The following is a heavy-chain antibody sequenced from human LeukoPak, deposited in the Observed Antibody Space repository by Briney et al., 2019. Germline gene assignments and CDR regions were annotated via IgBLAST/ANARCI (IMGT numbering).Heavy chain of an antibody. CDR1: GGSLSHYY. J-gene: IGHJ5*02. CDR2: INHSGST. CDR3: ARGPASGSNFAWFDP. V-gene: IGHV4-34*01. Sequence: PSETLSLTCAVYGGSLSHYYWSWIRQPPGKGLEWIGEINHSGSTNYNPSLKSRVTISVDMSMNQFSLELTSVTAADTAVYYCARGPASGSNFAWFDPWGQGTLVTVSS. D-gene: IGHD3-10*01.